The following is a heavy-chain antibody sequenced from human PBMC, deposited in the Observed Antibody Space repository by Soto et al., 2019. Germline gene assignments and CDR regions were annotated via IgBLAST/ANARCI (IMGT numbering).Heavy chain of an antibody. J-gene: IGHJ3*02. V-gene: IGHV3-23*01. D-gene: IGHD2-15*01. Sequence: EVQLLESGGGLVQPGGSLRLSCAASGFTFSSYAMSWVRQAPGKGLEWVSAISGSGGSTYYADSVKGRFTISRDNSKNTLYLQMNSLRAEDTAVYYCAKDRWSGGSCPGAFDIWGQGTMVTVSS. CDR2: ISGSGGST. CDR3: AKDRWSGGSCPGAFDI. CDR1: GFTFSSYA.